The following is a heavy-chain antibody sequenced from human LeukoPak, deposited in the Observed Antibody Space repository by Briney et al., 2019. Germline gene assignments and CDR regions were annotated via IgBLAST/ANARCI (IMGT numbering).Heavy chain of an antibody. CDR3: ARDRGARGRGLA. D-gene: IGHD3-10*01. CDR2: ITSSSTTI. J-gene: IGHJ5*02. CDR1: GFTFSTYS. V-gene: IGHV3-48*02. Sequence: GGSLRLSCAASGFTFSTYSLNWVRQAPGKGLEWVSYITSSSTTIYYADSVKGRFTISRDNAKNSLYLQMNSLRDEDTAVYYCARDRGARGRGLAWGQGTQVTVSS.